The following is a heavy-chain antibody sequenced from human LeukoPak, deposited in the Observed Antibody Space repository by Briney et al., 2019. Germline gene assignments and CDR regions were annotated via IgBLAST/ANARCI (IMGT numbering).Heavy chain of an antibody. V-gene: IGHV4-34*01. J-gene: IGHJ5*02. CDR2: INHSGST. CDR1: GGSFSGYY. Sequence: SETLSLTCAVCGGSFSGYYWSWIRQPPGKGLEWIGEINHSGSTNYNPSLKSRVTISVDTSKNQFSLKLSSVTAADTAVYYCASRGYSSSPWGQGTLVTVSS. D-gene: IGHD6-13*01. CDR3: ASRGYSSSP.